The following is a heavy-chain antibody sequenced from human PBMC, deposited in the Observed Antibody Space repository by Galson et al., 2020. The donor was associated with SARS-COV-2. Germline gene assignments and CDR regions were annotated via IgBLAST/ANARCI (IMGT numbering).Heavy chain of an antibody. CDR2: ISAYNGNT. V-gene: IGHV1-18*01. CDR1: GYTFTSYG. J-gene: IGHJ6*02. Sequence: ASVKVSCKASGYTFTSYGISWVRQAPGQGLEWMGWISAYNGNTNYAQKLQGRVTMTTDTSTSTAYMELRSLRSDDTAVYYCARDDFWSGYYGNYYYGMDVWGQGTTVTVSS. D-gene: IGHD3-3*01. CDR3: ARDDFWSGYYGNYYYGMDV.